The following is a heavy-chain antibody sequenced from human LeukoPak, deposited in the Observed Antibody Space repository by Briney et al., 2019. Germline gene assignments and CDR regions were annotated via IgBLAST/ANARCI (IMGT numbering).Heavy chain of an antibody. V-gene: IGHV3-48*04. Sequence: PGGSLRLSCAASGFTFSSYSMNWVRQAPGKGLEWVSYISSSGSTIYYADSVKGRFTISRDNAKNTLYLQMNSLRAEDTAVYYCAKDQRVLLWFGESNYFDYWGQGTLVTVSS. D-gene: IGHD3-10*01. J-gene: IGHJ4*02. CDR2: ISSSGSTI. CDR1: GFTFSSYS. CDR3: AKDQRVLLWFGESNYFDY.